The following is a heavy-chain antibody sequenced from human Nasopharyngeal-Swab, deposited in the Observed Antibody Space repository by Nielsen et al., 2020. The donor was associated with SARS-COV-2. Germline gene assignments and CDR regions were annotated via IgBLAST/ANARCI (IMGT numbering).Heavy chain of an antibody. V-gene: IGHV1-24*01. D-gene: IGHD4-17*01. Sequence: ASVKVSCKVSGYTLTELSMHWVRQAPGKGLEWMGGFDPEDGETNYAQKFQGRVTITADESTSTAYMELSSLRSEDTAVYYCARDGTTSQTSYYYYGMDVWGQGTTVTVSS. CDR2: FDPEDGET. CDR3: ARDGTTSQTSYYYYGMDV. J-gene: IGHJ6*02. CDR1: GYTLTELS.